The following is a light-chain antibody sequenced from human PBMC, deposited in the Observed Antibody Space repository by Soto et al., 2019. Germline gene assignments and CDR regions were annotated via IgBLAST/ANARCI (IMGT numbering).Light chain of an antibody. CDR3: CSYASTSVV. Sequence: QAVVTQPASVSGSPGQSITISCTGTSSDVGSYNLVSWYQQHPGKTPKLMIFEDSRRPSGVSNRFSGSKSGNTASLTISALQAEDEADYYCCSYASTSVVFGGGTKLTVL. V-gene: IGLV2-23*01. CDR1: SSDVGSYNL. J-gene: IGLJ2*01. CDR2: EDS.